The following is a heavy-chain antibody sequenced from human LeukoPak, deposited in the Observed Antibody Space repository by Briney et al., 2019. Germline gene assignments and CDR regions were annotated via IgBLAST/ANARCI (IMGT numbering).Heavy chain of an antibody. Sequence: PSQTLSLTCTVSGGSISSGSYYWSWIRQPAGKGLEWIGRIYTSGSTNYNPSLKSRVTISVDTSKNQFSLKLSSVTAADTAVYYCATRRGNLAVAGPDAFDIWGQGTMVTVSS. D-gene: IGHD6-19*01. J-gene: IGHJ3*02. CDR1: GGSISSGSYY. CDR3: ATRRGNLAVAGPDAFDI. V-gene: IGHV4-61*02. CDR2: IYTSGST.